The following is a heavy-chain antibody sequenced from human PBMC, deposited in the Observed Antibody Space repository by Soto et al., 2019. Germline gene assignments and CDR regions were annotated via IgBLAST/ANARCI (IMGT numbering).Heavy chain of an antibody. V-gene: IGHV3-23*01. Sequence: GVSLIRSCAASGFTFISYAMIWGRQSPGKGLEWVSAISGSGGSTYYADSVKGRFTISRDNSKNTLYLQMNSLRAEDTAVYYCAKGVGATRGYYFGYWGQGTLVTVSS. J-gene: IGHJ4*02. CDR2: ISGSGGST. D-gene: IGHD1-26*01. CDR1: GFTFISYA. CDR3: AKGVGATRGYYFGY.